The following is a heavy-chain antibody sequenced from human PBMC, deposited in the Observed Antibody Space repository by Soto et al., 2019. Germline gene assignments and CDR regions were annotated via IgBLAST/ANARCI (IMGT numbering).Heavy chain of an antibody. CDR1: ESSIRSGGYS. Sequence: TSRTLILTCAVSESSIRSGGYSWSWIGQPPGKGLEWIGYIYHSGSTYYNPSLKSRVTISVDRSKNQFSLKLSSVTAADTAVYYCARDSITIFGVVSPMDVWGQGTTVT. V-gene: IGHV4-30-2*01. J-gene: IGHJ6*02. CDR2: IYHSGST. CDR3: ARDSITIFGVVSPMDV. D-gene: IGHD3-3*01.